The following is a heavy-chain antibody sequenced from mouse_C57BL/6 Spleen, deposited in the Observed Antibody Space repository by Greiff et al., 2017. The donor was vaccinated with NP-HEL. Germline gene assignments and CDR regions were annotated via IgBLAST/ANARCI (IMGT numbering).Heavy chain of an antibody. CDR2: IYPGDGDT. Sequence: VQLQQSGAELVKPGASVKISCKASGYAFSSYWMNWVKQRPGKGLEWIGQIYPGDGDTNYNGKFKGKATLTADKSSSTAYMQLSRLTSEDSAVYFCARRDYDGYYYAMDYWGQGTSVTVSS. D-gene: IGHD2-4*01. CDR1: GYAFSSYW. V-gene: IGHV1-80*01. J-gene: IGHJ4*01. CDR3: ARRDYDGYYYAMDY.